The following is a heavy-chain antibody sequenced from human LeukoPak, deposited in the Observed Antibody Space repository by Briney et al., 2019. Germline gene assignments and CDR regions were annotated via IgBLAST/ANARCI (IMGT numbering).Heavy chain of an antibody. CDR1: GGSISSDGYY. V-gene: IGHV4-39*01. CDR3: AVNGYDYYFDY. Sequence: PSETLSLTCTVSGGSISSDGYYWGWIRQPPGKGLEWIGSIYYSGNTYYNPSLKSRVTISVDTSKNQFSLKLSSVTAADTAVYYCAVNGYDYYFDYWGQGTLVTVSS. CDR2: IYYSGNT. J-gene: IGHJ4*02. D-gene: IGHD5-12*01.